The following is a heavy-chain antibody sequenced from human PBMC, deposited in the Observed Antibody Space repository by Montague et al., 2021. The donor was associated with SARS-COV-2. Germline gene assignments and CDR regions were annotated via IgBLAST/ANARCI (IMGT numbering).Heavy chain of an antibody. CDR2: IYYSGST. CDR1: GGSISSSSYY. D-gene: IGHD4-23*01. Sequence: SETRSLTCTVSGGSISSSSYYWGWIRQPPGKGLEWIGSIYYSGSTYYNPSLKSRVTISVDTSKNQFSLKLSSVTAADTAVYYCARLVETYYYYGMDVWGQGTTVTVSS. V-gene: IGHV4-39*01. J-gene: IGHJ6*02. CDR3: ARLVETYYYYGMDV.